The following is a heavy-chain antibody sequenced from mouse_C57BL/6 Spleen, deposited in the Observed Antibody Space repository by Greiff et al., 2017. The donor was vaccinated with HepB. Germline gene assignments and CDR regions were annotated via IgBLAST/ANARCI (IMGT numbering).Heavy chain of an antibody. CDR2: ISYDGSN. CDR1: GYSITSGYY. D-gene: IGHD1-1*01. J-gene: IGHJ2*01. CDR3: ARFITTREYYFDY. Sequence: EVKLMESGPGLVKPSQSLSLTCSVTGYSITSGYYWNWIRQFPGNKLEWMGYISYDGSNNYNPSLKNRISITRDTSKNQFFLKLNSVTTEDTATYYCARFITTREYYFDYWGQGTTLTVSS. V-gene: IGHV3-6*01.